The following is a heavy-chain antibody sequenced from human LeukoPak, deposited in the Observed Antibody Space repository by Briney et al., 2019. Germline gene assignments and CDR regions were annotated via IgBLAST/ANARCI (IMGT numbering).Heavy chain of an antibody. D-gene: IGHD1-14*01. CDR3: ARVEPLTGTALS. CDR1: GGSISSSSYY. CDR2: IYYSGSN. J-gene: IGHJ5*02. V-gene: IGHV4-39*01. Sequence: SETLSLTCTVSGGSISSSSYYWVWLRQSPGQGLEWIGSIYYSGSNYYHPSLTTRVTMSLHTSKTQFSLKLTSVTAADKGVYYCARVEPLTGTALSWGQGTLVTVPS.